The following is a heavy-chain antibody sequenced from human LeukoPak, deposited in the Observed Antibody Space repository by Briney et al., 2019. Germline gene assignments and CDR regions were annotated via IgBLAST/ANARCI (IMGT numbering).Heavy chain of an antibody. CDR1: GGSITSYY. CDR2: GYYSGTT. V-gene: IGHV4-59*01. D-gene: IGHD6-19*01. CDR3: ARDAYSSGYYFFDY. J-gene: IGHJ4*02. Sequence: SETLSLTCTVSGGSITSYYWTWVRQPPGKGLEWIGYGYYSGTTNYNPSLKSRVTISVDASKNQFSLKVSSVTAADTAVYHCARDAYSSGYYFFDYWGQGTLVTVSS.